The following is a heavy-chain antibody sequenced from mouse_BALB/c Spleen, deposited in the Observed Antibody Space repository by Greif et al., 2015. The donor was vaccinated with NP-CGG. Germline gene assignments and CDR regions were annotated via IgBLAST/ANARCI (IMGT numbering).Heavy chain of an antibody. CDR3: TREGDGYYGAWFAY. D-gene: IGHD2-3*01. Sequence: QVQLQQSGAELVKPGASVKLSCKASGYTFTSYYMYWVKQRPGQGLEWIGEINPSNGGTNFNEKFKSKATLTVDKSSSTAYMQLSSLTSEDSAVYYCTREGDGYYGAWFAYWGQGTLVTVSA. CDR2: INPSNGGT. J-gene: IGHJ3*01. CDR1: GYTFTSYY. V-gene: IGHV1S81*02.